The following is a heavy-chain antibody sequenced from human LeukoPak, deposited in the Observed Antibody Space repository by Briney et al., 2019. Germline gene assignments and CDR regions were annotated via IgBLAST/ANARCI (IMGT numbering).Heavy chain of an antibody. Sequence: SETLSLTCTVSGYSISSGYSWGWIRQPPGKGLEWIGNIFYSGSTYYSPSLKSRVTISLDTSRNQFSLKLNSVTAADTAVYYCAKSNGYGLIDIWGQGTMATVSS. J-gene: IGHJ3*02. CDR2: IFYSGST. D-gene: IGHD3-10*01. CDR3: AKSNGYGLIDI. CDR1: GYSISSGYS. V-gene: IGHV4-38-2*02.